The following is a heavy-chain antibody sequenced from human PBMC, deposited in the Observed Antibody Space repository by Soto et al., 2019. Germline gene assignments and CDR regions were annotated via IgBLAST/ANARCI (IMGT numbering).Heavy chain of an antibody. CDR2: INAGNGNT. D-gene: IGHD6-13*01. CDR1: GYTFTSYA. CDR3: ARDGVSWIALYYFDY. J-gene: IGHJ4*02. Sequence: QVQLVQSGAEVKKPGASVKVSCKASGYTFTSYAMHWVRQAPGQRLEWIGWINAGNGNTKYSQKFQGRVTITRDTSASTAYMELGSLRSEDTAVYYCARDGVSWIALYYFDYWGQGTLVTVSS. V-gene: IGHV1-3*01.